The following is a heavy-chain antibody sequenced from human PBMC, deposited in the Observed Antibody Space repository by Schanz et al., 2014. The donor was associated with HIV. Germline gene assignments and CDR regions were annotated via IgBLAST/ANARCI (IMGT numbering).Heavy chain of an antibody. D-gene: IGHD3-10*01. J-gene: IGHJ6*02. CDR3: ARITHHLRSSFGDYVYGMDV. CDR1: GYTFTASY. Sequence: QVQLVQSGAEVKKPGASVRVSCKASGYTFTASYIHWVRQAPGQGPEWMGWIDPKIGGTQLAQKFQGRVTMTRNTSISTAYMELSSLRSEDTAVYFCARITHHLRSSFGDYVYGMDVWGQGTTVTVSS. V-gene: IGHV1-2*02. CDR2: IDPKIGGT.